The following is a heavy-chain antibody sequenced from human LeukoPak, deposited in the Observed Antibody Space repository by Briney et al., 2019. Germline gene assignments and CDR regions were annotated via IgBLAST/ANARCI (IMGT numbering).Heavy chain of an antibody. J-gene: IGHJ4*02. CDR1: GDSLSSNSAA. D-gene: IGHD6-13*01. Sequence: SQTLSLTCAISGDSLSSNSAAWHWLTQSPSRGLEGLGRTYYRSKWYNDYAVSVKSRITINPDTSKNQFSLQLNSVTPEDTAVYYCAREELYSSSWYAFDYWGQGTLVTVSS. V-gene: IGHV6-1*01. CDR2: TYYRSKWYN. CDR3: AREELYSSSWYAFDY.